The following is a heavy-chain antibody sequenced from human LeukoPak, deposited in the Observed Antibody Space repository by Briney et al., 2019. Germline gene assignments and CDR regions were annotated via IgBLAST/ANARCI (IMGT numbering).Heavy chain of an antibody. V-gene: IGHV3-23*01. Sequence: GGSLRLSCAASGFTFSSYAMSWVRQAPGKGLEWVSAISGSGGSTYYADSVKGRFTISRDNSKNTLYLQMNSLRAEDTAVYYCAKDPARWYDILTGYFLPTFDYWGQGTLVTVSS. J-gene: IGHJ4*02. CDR2: ISGSGGST. D-gene: IGHD3-9*01. CDR3: AKDPARWYDILTGYFLPTFDY. CDR1: GFTFSSYA.